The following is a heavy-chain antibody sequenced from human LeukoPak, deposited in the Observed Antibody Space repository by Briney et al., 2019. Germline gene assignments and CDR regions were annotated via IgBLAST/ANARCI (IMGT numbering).Heavy chain of an antibody. Sequence: GGSLRLSCAASGFTFRSYWMSWVRQAPGKGLEFVANIKQEGNEKYYVDSVKGRFTISRDNAKNSLYLQMNSLRAEDTAVYYCARGYNYFDYWGQGTLVTVSS. CDR2: IKQEGNEK. CDR3: ARGYNYFDY. CDR1: GFTFRSYW. D-gene: IGHD1-1*01. V-gene: IGHV3-7*02. J-gene: IGHJ4*02.